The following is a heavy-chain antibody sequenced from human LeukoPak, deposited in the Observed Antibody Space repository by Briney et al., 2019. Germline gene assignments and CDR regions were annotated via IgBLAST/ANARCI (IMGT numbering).Heavy chain of an antibody. CDR2: IHPGDSDT. Sequence: GESLKISCKGSGYSFTSYWIGWVRQMPGKGLEWMGIIHPGDSDTRYSPSFQGQVTISADKSISTAYLQWSSLKASDTAMYYCARRGRGNYYGSGSFPINYYFDYWGQGTLVTVSS. D-gene: IGHD3-10*01. J-gene: IGHJ4*02. CDR1: GYSFTSYW. V-gene: IGHV5-51*01. CDR3: ARRGRGNYYGSGSFPINYYFDY.